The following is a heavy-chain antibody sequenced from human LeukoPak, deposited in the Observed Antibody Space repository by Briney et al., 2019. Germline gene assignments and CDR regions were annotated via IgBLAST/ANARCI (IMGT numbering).Heavy chain of an antibody. CDR3: ARGNGTPYYFDY. CDR1: GGSFSGYY. V-gene: IGHV4-34*01. J-gene: IGHJ4*02. CDR2: INHSGST. Sequence: PSETLSLTCAVYGGSFSGYYWSWIRQPPGKGLEWIGEINHSGSTNYNPSLKSRVTISVDTSKNQFSLKLSSVTAADTAVYYCARGNGTPYYFDYWGQGTLVTVSS. D-gene: IGHD1-1*01.